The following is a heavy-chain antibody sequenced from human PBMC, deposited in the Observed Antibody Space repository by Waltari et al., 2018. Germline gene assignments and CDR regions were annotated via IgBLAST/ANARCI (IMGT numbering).Heavy chain of an antibody. CDR2: INADNGNT. J-gene: IGHJ4*02. V-gene: IGHV1-3*01. D-gene: IGHD2-8*01. Sequence: QVQLVQSGAEVKKPGASVKVSCKASGYTFTGYTKHWVRQAPGQGLEWMGWINADNGNTKYSQKFQGRVTITRDTSANTADMELSSLRSEDTAVYYCARAYCINGVCYSGYYFDYWGQGTLVTVSS. CDR3: ARAYCINGVCYSGYYFDY. CDR1: GYTFTGYT.